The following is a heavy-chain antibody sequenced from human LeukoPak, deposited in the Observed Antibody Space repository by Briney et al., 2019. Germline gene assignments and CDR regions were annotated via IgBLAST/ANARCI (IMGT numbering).Heavy chain of an antibody. CDR1: GGSISSYY. CDR3: ARDHYYNSSGYTFGY. J-gene: IGHJ4*02. V-gene: IGHV4-59*01. Sequence: SETLSLTCTVSGGSISSYYWSWIRQPPGKGLEWIGYIYSSGSTNYNPSLKGRVTISVDTSKNQFSLKLSSVTAADTAVYYCARDHYYNSSGYTFGYWGQGTLVTVSS. CDR2: IYSSGST. D-gene: IGHD3-22*01.